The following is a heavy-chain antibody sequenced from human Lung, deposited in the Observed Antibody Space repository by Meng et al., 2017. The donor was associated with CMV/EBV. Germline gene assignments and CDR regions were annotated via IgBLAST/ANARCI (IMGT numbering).Heavy chain of an antibody. CDR1: GYKFSGYE. J-gene: IGHJ4*02. D-gene: IGHD5-12*01. Sequence: SCVGSGYKFSGYEMNWVRQAPGKGLEWVAFIRYDGSNKYYADSVKGRFTISRDNSKNTLYLQMNSLRAEDTAVYYCAKKGGSGYVSYWGQGTLVTVSS. CDR2: IRYDGSNK. CDR3: AKKGGSGYVSY. V-gene: IGHV3-30*02.